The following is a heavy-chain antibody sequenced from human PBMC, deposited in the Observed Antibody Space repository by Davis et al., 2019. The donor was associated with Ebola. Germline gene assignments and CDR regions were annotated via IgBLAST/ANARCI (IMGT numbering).Heavy chain of an antibody. CDR3: AGGGPGGVDY. V-gene: IGHV1-69*06. J-gene: IGHJ4*02. CDR1: GGTISSYA. Sequence: AASVKITCKASGGTISSYAISWVRQAPGQGLEWMGGIIPIFGTANYAQKFQGRVTITADKSTSTAYMELSSLRSEDTAVYYCAGGGPGGVDYWGQGTLVTVSS. CDR2: IIPIFGTA. D-gene: IGHD1-26*01.